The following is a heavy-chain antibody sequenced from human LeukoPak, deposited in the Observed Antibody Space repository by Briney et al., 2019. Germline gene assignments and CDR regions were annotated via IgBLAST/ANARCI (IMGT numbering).Heavy chain of an antibody. D-gene: IGHD5-18*01. J-gene: IGHJ5*02. Sequence: SETLSLTCSVSGGSISSYYWSWIRQPPGKGLEWIGYIYYSGSTNYNPSLKSRVTISVDTSKNQFSLKLSSVTAAGTAVYYCARHVPADTGLVNWFDPWGQGTLVTVSS. CDR3: ARHVPADTGLVNWFDP. CDR2: IYYSGST. V-gene: IGHV4-59*08. CDR1: GGSISSYY.